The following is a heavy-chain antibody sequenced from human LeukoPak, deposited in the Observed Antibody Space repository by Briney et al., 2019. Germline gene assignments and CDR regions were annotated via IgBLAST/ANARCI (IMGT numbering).Heavy chain of an antibody. Sequence: PGGSLRLSCVVSGFTFSNYAMSWVRQAPGQGLDWVSAISGSGVTAYYADSVKGRFTISRDNSKSTLYLQMNSLRAEDTAVYYCANLNAPYWGNFDYWGQGTLVTVSS. CDR1: GFTFSNYA. D-gene: IGHD3-16*01. V-gene: IGHV3-23*01. CDR2: ISGSGVTA. J-gene: IGHJ4*02. CDR3: ANLNAPYWGNFDY.